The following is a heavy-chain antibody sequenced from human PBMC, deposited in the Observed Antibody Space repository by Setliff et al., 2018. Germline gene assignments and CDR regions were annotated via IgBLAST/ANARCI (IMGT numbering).Heavy chain of an antibody. Sequence: PSETLSLTCTVSGGSISSGPYYWNWFRQPAGKGLEWIGRLYSSGSTNYNPSLKSRVTISADTSKNQFSLKLSSVTAADTAVYYCASTDWGWGYYFDYWGQGTLVTVSS. CDR2: LYSSGST. D-gene: IGHD7-27*01. CDR3: ASTDWGWGYYFDY. V-gene: IGHV4-61*02. CDR1: GGSISSGPYY. J-gene: IGHJ4*02.